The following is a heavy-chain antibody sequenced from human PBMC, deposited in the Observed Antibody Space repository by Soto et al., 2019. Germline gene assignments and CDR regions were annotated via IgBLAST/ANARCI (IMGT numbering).Heavy chain of an antibody. CDR2: IYYSGST. CDR1: GGSISSSSYY. D-gene: IGHD3-10*01. Sequence: SETLSLTCTVSGGSISSSSYYWGWIRQPPGKGLEWIGSIYYSGSTYYNPSLKSRVTISVDTSKNQFSLKLSSVTAADTAMYYCARTEYYYGSGSYPYYYYMDVWGKGTTVTVS. J-gene: IGHJ6*03. V-gene: IGHV4-39*07. CDR3: ARTEYYYGSGSYPYYYYMDV.